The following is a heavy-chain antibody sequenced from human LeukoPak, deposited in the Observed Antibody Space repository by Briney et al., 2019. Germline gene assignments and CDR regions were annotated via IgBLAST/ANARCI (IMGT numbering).Heavy chain of an antibody. CDR3: ARLITGTTPAFDI. CDR1: GGSISGYY. D-gene: IGHD1-7*01. Sequence: PSETLSLTCTVSGGSISGYYWSWIRQPAGKGLGWIGRVYTSGSTHYNPSLKSRVTMSVDTSTNQFSLSLSPVTPADTRVYYCARLITGTTPAFDIWGQGTMVTVSS. CDR2: VYTSGST. V-gene: IGHV4-4*07. J-gene: IGHJ3*02.